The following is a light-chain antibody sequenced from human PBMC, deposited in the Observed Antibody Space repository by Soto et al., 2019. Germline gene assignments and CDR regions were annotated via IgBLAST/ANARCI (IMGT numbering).Light chain of an antibody. V-gene: IGLV1-44*01. CDR2: SNN. CDR3: AAWDDSLDGYV. J-gene: IGLJ1*01. Sequence: QSVLTQPPSASGTPGQRVTISCSGSSSNIGSNNVNWYQQLPGAAPKLLIHSNNQRPSGVPDRFSGSKSGTSASLAISGLQSEDEADYHCAAWDDSLDGYVFGTGTKVTVL. CDR1: SSNIGSNN.